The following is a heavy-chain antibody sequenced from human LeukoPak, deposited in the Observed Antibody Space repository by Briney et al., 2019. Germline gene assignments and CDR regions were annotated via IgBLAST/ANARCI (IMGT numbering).Heavy chain of an antibody. CDR2: INHSGST. Sequence: PSETLSLTCTVSGGSISSGSYYWGWIRQPPGKGLEWIGEINHSGSTNYNPSLKSRVTISVDTSKNQFSLKLSSVTAADTAVYYCARGIAFDYWGQGTLVTVSS. CDR3: ARGIAFDY. J-gene: IGHJ4*02. V-gene: IGHV4-39*07. D-gene: IGHD6-13*01. CDR1: GGSISSGSYY.